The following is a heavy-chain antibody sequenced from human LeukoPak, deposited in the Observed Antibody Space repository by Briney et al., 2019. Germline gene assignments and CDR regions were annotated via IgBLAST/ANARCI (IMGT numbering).Heavy chain of an antibody. CDR3: ASKGYYDTPFDY. D-gene: IGHD3-22*01. V-gene: IGHV1-69*13. CDR1: GGAFSIYA. CDR2: IIPIFGTA. Sequence: GASVKVSCKASGGAFSIYAISWERHAPGQGLEWMGGIIPIFGTANYAQKFQGRVTITADESTSTAYMELSSLRSEDTAVYYCASKGYYDTPFDYCGQGTLVTVSS. J-gene: IGHJ4*02.